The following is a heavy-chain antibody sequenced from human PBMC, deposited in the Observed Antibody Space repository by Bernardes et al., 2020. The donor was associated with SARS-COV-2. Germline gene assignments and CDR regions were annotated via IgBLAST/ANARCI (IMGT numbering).Heavy chain of an antibody. Sequence: SETLSLTCNVSGGSISAYYWSWIRQPPGEGLEWLGYIYYRGGTNYNPSLKSRVTISVDTSKNQFSLKLNSVTAADTAVYYCARGLRLGELSLHFDYWGQGTPVTVSS. CDR3: ARGLRLGELSLHFDY. D-gene: IGHD3-16*01. V-gene: IGHV4-59*01. CDR1: GGSISAYY. CDR2: IYYRGGT. J-gene: IGHJ4*02.